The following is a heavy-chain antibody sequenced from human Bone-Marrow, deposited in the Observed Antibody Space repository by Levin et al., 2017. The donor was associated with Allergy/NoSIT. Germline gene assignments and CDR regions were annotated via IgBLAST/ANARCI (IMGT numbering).Heavy chain of an antibody. V-gene: IGHV3-30-3*01. Sequence: GESLKISCAASGFTFSSYAMHWVRQAPGKGLEWVAVISYDGSNKYYADSVKGRFTISRDNSKNTLYLQMNSLRAEDTAVYYCAREFNYYGSGSSYAFDIWGQGTMVTVSS. CDR3: AREFNYYGSGSSYAFDI. D-gene: IGHD3-10*01. CDR1: GFTFSSYA. CDR2: ISYDGSNK. J-gene: IGHJ3*02.